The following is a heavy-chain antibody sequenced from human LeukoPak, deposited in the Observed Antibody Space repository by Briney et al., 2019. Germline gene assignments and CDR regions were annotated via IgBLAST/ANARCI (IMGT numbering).Heavy chain of an antibody. CDR1: GGSFSGYY. J-gene: IGHJ4*02. CDR3: WRGPAAGYANPDFDY. D-gene: IGHD3-9*01. Sequence: SETLSLTCAVYGGSFSGYYWSWIRQPPGKGLEWIGEINHSGSTNYNPSLKSRVTISVHTSKTQFPLKLSSVTAADTAVYYCWRGPAAGYANPDFDYWGRGTLVTVSS. CDR2: INHSGST. V-gene: IGHV4-34*01.